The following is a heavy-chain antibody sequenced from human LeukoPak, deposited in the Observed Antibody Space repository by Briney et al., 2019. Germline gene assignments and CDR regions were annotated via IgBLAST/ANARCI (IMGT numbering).Heavy chain of an antibody. CDR1: GGSISSSSYY. J-gene: IGHJ6*02. CDR2: IYYNGNT. D-gene: IGHD3-22*01. CDR3: ARSRYYYDSSGYYGNYGMDV. V-gene: IGHV4-39*07. Sequence: PSESLSLTCTVSGGSISSSSYYWGWIRQPPGKGLEWIGCIYYNGNTYYNPSLKSRVTISVDTSKNQFSLKLSSVTAADTAVYYCARSRYYYDSSGYYGNYGMDVWGQGTTVTVSS.